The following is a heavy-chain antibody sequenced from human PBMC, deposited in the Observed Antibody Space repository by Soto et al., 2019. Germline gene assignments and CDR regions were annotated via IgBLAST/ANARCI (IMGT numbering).Heavy chain of an antibody. J-gene: IGHJ6*02. CDR3: ATQGPRSFTASPNYYYHGMDV. CDR2: INPSGGST. D-gene: IGHD3-16*01. CDR1: GYTFTSYY. Sequence: ASVKVSCKASGYTFTSYYMHWVRQAPGQGLEWMGIINPSGGSTSYAQKFQGRVTMTRDTSTSTVYMELSSLRSEDTAVYYCATQGPRSFTASPNYYYHGMDVWGQGTTFTVSS. V-gene: IGHV1-46*01.